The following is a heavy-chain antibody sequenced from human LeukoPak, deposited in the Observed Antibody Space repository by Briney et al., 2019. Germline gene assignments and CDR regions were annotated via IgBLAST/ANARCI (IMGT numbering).Heavy chain of an antibody. CDR3: ARGRFYYDSSGYLGAFDI. CDR1: GGSFSAYY. D-gene: IGHD3-22*01. J-gene: IGHJ3*02. V-gene: IGHV4-34*01. CDR2: INHSGST. Sequence: SETLSLTCAVYGGSFSAYYWSWIRQPPGKGLEWIGEINHSGSTNYNPPLKSRVTISVDTSKNQFSLKLSSVTAADTAVYYCARGRFYYDSSGYLGAFDIWGQGTMVTVSS.